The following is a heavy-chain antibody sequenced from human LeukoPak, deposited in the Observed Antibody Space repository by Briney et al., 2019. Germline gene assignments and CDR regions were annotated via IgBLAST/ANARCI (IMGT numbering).Heavy chain of an antibody. Sequence: GASVKVSCKASGGTFSSYAISWVRQAPGQGLEWMGGIIPIFGTANYAQKFQGRVTITADESTSTAYMELSSLRSEDTAVYYCAREAYYDFWSGYYTYYFDYWGQGTRSPSPQ. CDR3: AREAYYDFWSGYYTYYFDY. J-gene: IGHJ4*02. D-gene: IGHD3-3*01. CDR1: GGTFSSYA. V-gene: IGHV1-69*13. CDR2: IIPIFGTA.